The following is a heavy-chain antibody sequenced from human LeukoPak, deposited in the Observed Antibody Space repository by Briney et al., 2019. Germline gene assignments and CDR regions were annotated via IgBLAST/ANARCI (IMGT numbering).Heavy chain of an antibody. CDR1: GFTFSSYA. D-gene: IGHD3-16*02. J-gene: IGHJ4*02. V-gene: IGHV3-30-3*01. CDR2: ISYDGSNK. CDR3: ARDYYVWGSYRGLADY. Sequence: GGSLRLSCAASGFTFSSYAMHWVRQVPGKGLEWVAVISYDGSNKYYADSVKGRFTISRDNSKNTLYLQMNSLRAEDTAVYYCARDYYVWGSYRGLADYWGQGTLVTVSS.